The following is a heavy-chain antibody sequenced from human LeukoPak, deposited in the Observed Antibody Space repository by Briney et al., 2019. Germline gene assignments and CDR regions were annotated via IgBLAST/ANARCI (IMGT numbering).Heavy chain of an antibody. CDR1: GGSVSSASYY. Sequence: SETLSLTCTVSGGSVSSASYYWSWIRQPPGKGLEWIAYVYYTGSTNYNPSLKSRVTISLDTSKNQFSLKLSPVTAADTAVYYCARTQYCSSTSCYFGYFDYWGQGTLVTVSS. CDR2: VYYTGST. D-gene: IGHD2-2*01. CDR3: ARTQYCSSTSCYFGYFDY. J-gene: IGHJ4*02. V-gene: IGHV4-61*01.